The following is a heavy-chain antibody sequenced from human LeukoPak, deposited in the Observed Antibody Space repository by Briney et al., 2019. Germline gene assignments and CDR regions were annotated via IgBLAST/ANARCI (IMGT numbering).Heavy chain of an antibody. CDR2: ISGSGGST. Sequence: PGGSLRLSCAASGFTVSSNYMSWVRQAPGKGLEWVSAISGSGGSTYYADSVKGRFTISRDNSKNTLYLQMNSLRVEDTAVYYCARDFTDDAFDIWGQGTMVTVSS. CDR1: GFTVSSNY. J-gene: IGHJ3*02. V-gene: IGHV3-23*01. CDR3: ARDFTDDAFDI. D-gene: IGHD2-8*02.